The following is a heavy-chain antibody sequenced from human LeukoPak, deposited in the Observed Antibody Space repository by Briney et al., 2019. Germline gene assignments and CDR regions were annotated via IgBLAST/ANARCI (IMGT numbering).Heavy chain of an antibody. V-gene: IGHV5-51*01. D-gene: IGHD3-22*01. CDR2: IYPGDSDT. Sequence: GESLKISCKGSGYSFTSYWIGWVRQMPGKGLEWMGIIYPGDSDTRYSPSFQGQVTISADKSVSTAYLQWSSLKASDTAMYYCARGSYYYDSSGYLVDYWGQGTLVTVSS. CDR1: GYSFTSYW. J-gene: IGHJ4*02. CDR3: ARGSYYYDSSGYLVDY.